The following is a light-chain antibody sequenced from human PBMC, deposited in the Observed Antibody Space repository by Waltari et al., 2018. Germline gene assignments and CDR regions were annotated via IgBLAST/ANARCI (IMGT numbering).Light chain of an antibody. Sequence: QSVLTPPPSVSGAPGQRVTIPCTGGSSNFGAGSDVHWYQQLPGTPPKLVIYGNNKRPSGVPQRFSGSKSGTSASLAITGLQAEDEADYYCQAHDSGLGGSVFGGGTKLTVL. J-gene: IGLJ3*02. CDR3: QAHDSGLGGSV. CDR2: GNN. V-gene: IGLV1-40*01. CDR1: SSNFGAGSD.